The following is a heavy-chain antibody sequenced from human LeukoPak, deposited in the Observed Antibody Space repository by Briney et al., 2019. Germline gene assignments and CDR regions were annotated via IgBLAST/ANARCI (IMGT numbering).Heavy chain of an antibody. CDR1: GFTFRSYN. D-gene: IGHD6-6*01. V-gene: IGHV3-48*02. CDR2: ITTSNTI. J-gene: IGHJ5*02. CDR3: ARSANPGVHEFDP. Sequence: GGSLRLSCAASGFTFRSYNMAWVRQAPGKGLEWLSYITTSNTINYADSVKGRFTMSRDNAKSSLYLQMNSLRDEDTAVYYCARSANPGVHEFDPWGQGTLVTVSS.